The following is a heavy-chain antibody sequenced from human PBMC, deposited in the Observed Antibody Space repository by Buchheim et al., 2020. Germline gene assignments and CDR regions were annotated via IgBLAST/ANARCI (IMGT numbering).Heavy chain of an antibody. V-gene: IGHV4-59*01. Sequence: QVQLQESGPGLVKPSETLSLTCTVSGGSISSYYWSWIRQPPGKGLEWIGYIYYSGSTNYNPSLKSRVTTSVDTSKNQFSLKLSSVTAADTAVYYCARGSVLGYCSGGSCSTYSWFDPWGQGTL. CDR2: IYYSGST. CDR3: ARGSVLGYCSGGSCSTYSWFDP. J-gene: IGHJ5*02. D-gene: IGHD2-15*01. CDR1: GGSISSYY.